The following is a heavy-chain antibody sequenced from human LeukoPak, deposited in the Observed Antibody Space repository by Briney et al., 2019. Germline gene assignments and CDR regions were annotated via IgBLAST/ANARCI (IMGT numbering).Heavy chain of an antibody. D-gene: IGHD2-8*01. CDR1: GFTFTDHG. J-gene: IGHJ4*02. CDR2: IRYDGTNK. V-gene: IGHV3-30*02. CDR3: AKNMDATMVYAVY. Sequence: GGSLALSCAASGFTFTDHGMHWVRQAPAKGLEWVAFIRYDGTNKYYADSVKGRFTISRDNSKNTLYLQMNSLRAEDTAVYYCAKNMDATMVYAVYWGQGTLVTVSS.